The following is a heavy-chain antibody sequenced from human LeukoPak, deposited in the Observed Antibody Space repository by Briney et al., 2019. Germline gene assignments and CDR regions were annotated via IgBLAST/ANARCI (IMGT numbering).Heavy chain of an antibody. CDR3: ARRDRSSGTGFDY. V-gene: IGHV4-34*01. Sequence: GSLRLSCAASGFTVSSNYMSWIRQPPGKGLEWIGEINHSGSTNYNPSLKSRVTISVDTSKNQFSLKLSSVTAADTAVYYCARRDRSSGTGFDYWGQGTLVTVSS. CDR2: INHSGST. D-gene: IGHD1/OR15-1a*01. CDR1: GFTVSSNY. J-gene: IGHJ4*02.